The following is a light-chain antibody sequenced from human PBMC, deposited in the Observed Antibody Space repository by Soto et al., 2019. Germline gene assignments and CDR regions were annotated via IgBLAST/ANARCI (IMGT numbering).Light chain of an antibody. J-gene: IGLJ1*01. CDR2: SND. CDR3: AAWDDSLDGSYV. Sequence: QAVVTQPPSVSGPPGQRVTISCSGSSSNIGTNSVNWYQEVPGTAPKLIIYSNDMRASGVHDRFSGSKSGTSASLDISGLQSEDEADYYCAAWDDSLDGSYVFGSGTKLTVL. V-gene: IGLV1-44*01. CDR1: SSNIGTNS.